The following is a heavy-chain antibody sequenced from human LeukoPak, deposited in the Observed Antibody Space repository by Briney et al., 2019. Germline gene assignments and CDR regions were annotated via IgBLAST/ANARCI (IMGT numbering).Heavy chain of an antibody. J-gene: IGHJ3*01. D-gene: IGHD6-13*01. Sequence: SETLSLTRAVYGGSFSGYYGSWLPHPPGEGLEGRGEINHSGRTHYNPPLKSRDTRSVDPSKNHLYPKLSSGPAADTAVYYCARGGHRSRWYRDDFDLWGQGKMVSVSS. CDR1: GGSFSGYY. V-gene: IGHV4-34*01. CDR2: INHSGRT. CDR3: ARGGHRSRWYRDDFDL.